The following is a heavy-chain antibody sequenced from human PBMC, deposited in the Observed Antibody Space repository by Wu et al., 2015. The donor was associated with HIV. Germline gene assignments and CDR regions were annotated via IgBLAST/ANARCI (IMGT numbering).Heavy chain of an antibody. CDR1: GGTFSSYA. D-gene: IGHD4-17*01. CDR3: ASKMAGDYEAPYNWFDP. Sequence: QVQLVQSGAEVKKPGSSVKVSCKASGGTFSSYAISWVRQAPGQGLEWMGGIIPIFGTANYAQKFQGRVTITTDESTSTAYMELSSLRSEDTAVYYCASKMAGDYEAPYNWFDPGAREPWSPSPQ. J-gene: IGHJ5*02. V-gene: IGHV1-69*05. CDR2: IIPIFGTA.